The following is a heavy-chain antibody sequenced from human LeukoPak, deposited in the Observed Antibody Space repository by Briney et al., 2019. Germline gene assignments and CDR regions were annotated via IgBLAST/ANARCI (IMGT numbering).Heavy chain of an antibody. CDR3: ARDVRAGPRHNGNFDY. J-gene: IGHJ4*02. CDR1: GFTFNSYA. V-gene: IGHV3-23*01. D-gene: IGHD3-10*02. CDR2: ISGSGGGT. Sequence: GGSLRLSCAASGFTFNSYAMSWVRQAPEKGLEWVASISGSGGGTYYADSVKGRFTISRDDSKNTLYLQMSSLRAEDTAVYYCARDVRAGPRHNGNFDYWGQGTLVTVSS.